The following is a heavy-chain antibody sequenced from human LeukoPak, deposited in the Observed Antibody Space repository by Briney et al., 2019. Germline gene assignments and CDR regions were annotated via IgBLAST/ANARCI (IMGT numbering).Heavy chain of an antibody. D-gene: IGHD2-2*01. CDR3: AREQNLVVPAAMTSGDAFDI. CDR1: GYTFTSYG. Sequence: ASVKVSCKASGYTFTSYGISWVRQAPGQGLEWMGWISAYNGNTNYAQKLQGRVTMTTDTSTSTAYMELRSLRSDDTAVYYCAREQNLVVPAAMTSGDAFDIWGQGTMVTVSS. J-gene: IGHJ3*02. V-gene: IGHV1-18*01. CDR2: ISAYNGNT.